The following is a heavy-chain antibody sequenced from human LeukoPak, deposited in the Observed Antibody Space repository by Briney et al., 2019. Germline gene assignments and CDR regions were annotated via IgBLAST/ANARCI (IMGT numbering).Heavy chain of an antibody. V-gene: IGHV3-48*04. CDR2: ISTSSTTT. CDR1: GFTLSTYY. Sequence: GGSLRLSCAASGFTLSTYYMNWVRQAPGKGLEWVSYISTSSTTTYNADSVEGRFTISRDNAKNSLYLQMNSLRAEDTAVYYCARAGSHRNSGYDYWGQGTLVTVSS. CDR3: ARAGSHRNSGYDY. D-gene: IGHD5-12*01. J-gene: IGHJ4*02.